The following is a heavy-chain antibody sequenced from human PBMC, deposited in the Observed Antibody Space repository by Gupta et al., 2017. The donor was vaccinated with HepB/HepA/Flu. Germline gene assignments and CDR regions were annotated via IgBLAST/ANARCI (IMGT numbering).Heavy chain of an antibody. CDR2: SIHISGIA. CDR3: STDDYSTLQRSYDREV. V-gene: IGHV1-69*17. CDR1: GGTLRRYA. Sequence: QLVQSGAEVKKPGSSVKVACKASGGTLRRYAVSWVRQAPGQGLEWMGGSIHISGIANAAHRFQGRVTMTAELSKNTAYMELRQMRSEDTAIYYGSTDDYSTLQRSYDREVWGKGTTVTVS. D-gene: IGHD2-15*01. J-gene: IGHJ6*03.